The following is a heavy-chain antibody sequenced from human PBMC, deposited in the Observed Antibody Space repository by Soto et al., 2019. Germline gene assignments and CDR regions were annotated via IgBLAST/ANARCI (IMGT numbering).Heavy chain of an antibody. V-gene: IGHV3-48*03. CDR1: GFTFSSYE. CDR2: ISSSGSTI. Sequence: GRSLRLSCAASGFTFSSYEMNWVRQAPGKGLEWVSYISSSGSTIYYADSVKGRFTISRDNAKNSLYLQMNSLRAEDTAVYYCARWPIEAAFDIWGQGTMVTVSS. CDR3: ARWPIEAAFDI. J-gene: IGHJ3*02. D-gene: IGHD2-21*01.